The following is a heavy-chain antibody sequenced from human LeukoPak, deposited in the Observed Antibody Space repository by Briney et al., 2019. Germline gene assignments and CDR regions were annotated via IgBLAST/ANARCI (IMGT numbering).Heavy chain of an antibody. V-gene: IGHV4-59*01. CDR2: IYYSGST. J-gene: IGHJ1*01. D-gene: IGHD5/OR15-5a*01. Sequence: NPSETLSLTCTVSGGSISSDYWTWIRQPPGKGLEWIGYIYYSGSTNYNPSLKSRVTISLDRSENQFSLKLSSVTAADTAVYYWGRVGPLGIYVTGGQDTLVPVS. CDR3: GRVGPLGIYVT. CDR1: GGSISSDY.